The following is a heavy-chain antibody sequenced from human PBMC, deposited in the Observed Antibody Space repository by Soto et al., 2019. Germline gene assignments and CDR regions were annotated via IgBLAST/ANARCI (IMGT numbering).Heavy chain of an antibody. CDR3: ARAGLARPYYYGMDV. CDR2: IYYSGST. CDR1: GGSISSGGYY. J-gene: IGHJ6*02. D-gene: IGHD1-1*01. Sequence: QVQLQESGPGLVKPSQTLSLTCTVSGGSISSGGYYWSGIRQHPGKGLEGIGYIYYSGSTYYNPSLKSRVTLSVDTSKNQFPRKPSSVTAADTAVYYCARAGLARPYYYGMDVWGQGTTVTVSS. V-gene: IGHV4-31*03.